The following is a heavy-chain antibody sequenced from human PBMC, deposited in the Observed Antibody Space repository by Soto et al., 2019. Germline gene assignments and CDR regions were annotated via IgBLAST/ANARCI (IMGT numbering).Heavy chain of an antibody. D-gene: IGHD2-2*01. V-gene: IGHV3-7*01. CDR3: ARIHCSSTSCYHDY. CDR2: IKQGGSEK. J-gene: IGHJ4*02. CDR1: GFTFSSYW. Sequence: GGSLRLSCAASGFTFSSYWMSWVRQAPGKGLEWVANIKQGGSEKYYMDSVKGRFTISRDDAKNSLYLQMSSLGAEDTAVYYCARIHCSSTSCYHDYWGQGTLVTVSP.